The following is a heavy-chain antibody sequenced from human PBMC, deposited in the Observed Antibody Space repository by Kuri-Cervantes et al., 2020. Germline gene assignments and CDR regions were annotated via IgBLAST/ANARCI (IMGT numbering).Heavy chain of an antibody. V-gene: IGHV3-33*01. CDR1: GFTFSSDG. CDR3: ARGRYDFWSGCFDI. D-gene: IGHD3-3*01. J-gene: IGHJ3*02. Sequence: GESLKISCAASGFTFSSDGMHWVRQAPGKGLEWVAVIWYDGSNKYYADSVQGRFTISRDNSKNTPYLQMNSLSAEDTVVYYCARGRYDFWSGCFDIWGQGTMVTVSS. CDR2: IWYDGSNK.